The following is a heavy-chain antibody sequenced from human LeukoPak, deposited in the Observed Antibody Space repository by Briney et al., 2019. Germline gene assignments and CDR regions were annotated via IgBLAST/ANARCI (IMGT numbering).Heavy chain of an antibody. J-gene: IGHJ5*02. D-gene: IGHD3-3*01. Sequence: ASVKDSCKASGYTFTSYGIRWVRQAPGQGLEWMGWISAYNGNTNYAQKLQGRATMTTDTSTSTAYMELRSLKSDDTAVYYWARAQSCYDVWSGYAGAGFDGWGQGTLVTVSS. CDR3: ARAQSCYDVWSGYAGAGFDG. CDR1: GYTFTSYG. V-gene: IGHV1-18*01. CDR2: ISAYNGNT.